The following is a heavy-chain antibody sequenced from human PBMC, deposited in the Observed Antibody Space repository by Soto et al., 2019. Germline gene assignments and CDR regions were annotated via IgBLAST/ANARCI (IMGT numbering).Heavy chain of an antibody. CDR2: ISHDGSDK. V-gene: IGHV3-30*19. CDR1: GFTFSDYG. J-gene: IGHJ4*02. CDR3: AREYSLAVAAPGY. D-gene: IGHD3-16*01. Sequence: LRLSCAASGFTFSDYGMHWVRQTPGKGLERVAVISHDGSDKYYADSVKGRFTISRDNSKNTLYLQMNSLRREDTSVYYCAREYSLAVAAPGYWGQGILVTVSS.